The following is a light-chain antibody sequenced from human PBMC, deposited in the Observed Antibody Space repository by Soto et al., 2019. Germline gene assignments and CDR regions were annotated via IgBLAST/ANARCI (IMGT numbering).Light chain of an antibody. CDR1: QSISSY. CDR2: AAS. J-gene: IGKJ1*01. Sequence: DIQMTQSPSSLSASVGDRFTITCRASQSISSYLNWYQQKPGKAPKLLIYAASSLQSGVPSRFSGSGSGTDLTLTISSLQPEDFATYYCQQSYSTPQTFGQGTKVDI. V-gene: IGKV1-39*01. CDR3: QQSYSTPQT.